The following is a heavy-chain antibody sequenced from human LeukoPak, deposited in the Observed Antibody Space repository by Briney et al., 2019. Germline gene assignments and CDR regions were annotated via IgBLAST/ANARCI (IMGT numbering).Heavy chain of an antibody. V-gene: IGHV3-53*01. CDR2: IYSGGST. J-gene: IGHJ4*02. D-gene: IGHD1-7*01. CDR3: ARELSGTTSYYFDY. CDR1: GFTVSSNY. Sequence: GGSLRLSCAASGFTVSSNYMSWVRQAPGKGLEWVSVIYSGGSTYYADSVKGRFTISRDNAKNSLYLQMNSLRVEDTAVYYCARELSGTTSYYFDYWGQGTLVTVSS.